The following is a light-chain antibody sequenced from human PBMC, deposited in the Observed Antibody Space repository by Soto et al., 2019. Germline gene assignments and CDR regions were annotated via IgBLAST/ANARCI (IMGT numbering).Light chain of an antibody. V-gene: IGKV3-15*01. Sequence: EVVMTQSPATVSVSPGEGVTLSCRASQTISKTLAWYQQKPAQVPRLLIYGASTRATGVPARFSGGGSGTEFTLTISSLQSEDFAFYYCQQNNKWPPVTFGGGTKVEIK. CDR1: QTISKT. CDR3: QQNNKWPPVT. J-gene: IGKJ4*01. CDR2: GAS.